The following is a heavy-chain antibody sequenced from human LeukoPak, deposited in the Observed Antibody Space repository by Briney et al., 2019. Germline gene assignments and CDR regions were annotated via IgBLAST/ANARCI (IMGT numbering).Heavy chain of an antibody. Sequence: ASVKVSCKASGYTFIGYYIHWVRQAPGQGLEWMGWINPNSGGTNYAQKFQGRVTMTRDTSISTVYMELNRLISDYTAVYYCARGYSQDAIRKKNPYYWGQGTLVTVTS. J-gene: IGHJ4*02. D-gene: IGHD1-14*01. CDR2: INPNSGGT. V-gene: IGHV1-2*02. CDR1: GYTFIGYY. CDR3: ARGYSQDAIRKKNPYY.